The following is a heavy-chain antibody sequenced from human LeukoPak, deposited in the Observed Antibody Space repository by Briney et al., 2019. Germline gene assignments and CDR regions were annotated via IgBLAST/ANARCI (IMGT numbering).Heavy chain of an antibody. CDR2: IKSDGSST. Sequence: GGSLRLSCEVSGFTFSSNWMQWVRQAPGEGLVWVSRIKSDGSSTDYADSVKGRFTISRDNAKNTLYLQMNSLSVDDTAVYYCARGGGPYSHNQFDPWGQGTLVTVSA. CDR3: ARGGGPYSHNQFDP. V-gene: IGHV3-74*01. J-gene: IGHJ5*02. CDR1: GFTFSSNW. D-gene: IGHD6-13*01.